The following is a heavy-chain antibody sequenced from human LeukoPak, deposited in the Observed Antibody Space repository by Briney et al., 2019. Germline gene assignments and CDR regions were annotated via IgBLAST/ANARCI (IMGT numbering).Heavy chain of an antibody. CDR1: GGTFSSYA. CDR2: IIPIFGTA. Sequence: SVKVSCKASGGTFSSYAIIWVRQAPGQGLEWMGGIIPIFGTANYAQKFQGRVTITTDESTSTAYMELTRLRSADTAVYYCALVGATGSRVEYYFDYWGQGTLVTVSS. J-gene: IGHJ4*02. D-gene: IGHD1-26*01. CDR3: ALVGATGSRVEYYFDY. V-gene: IGHV1-69*05.